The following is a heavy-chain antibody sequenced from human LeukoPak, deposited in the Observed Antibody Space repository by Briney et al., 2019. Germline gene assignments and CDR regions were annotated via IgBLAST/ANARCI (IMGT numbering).Heavy chain of an antibody. CDR1: GFTFSSYD. CDR3: ARTMIVGAYYYGMDV. CDR2: IGTAGDT. V-gene: IGHV3-13*01. Sequence: PGGSLRLSCAASGFTFSSYDMHWVRQATGKGLEWVSAIGTAGDTYYPGSVKGRFTISRENAKNSLYLQMNSLRAGDTAVYYCARTMIVGAYYYGMDVWGQGTTVTVSS. D-gene: IGHD3-22*01. J-gene: IGHJ6*02.